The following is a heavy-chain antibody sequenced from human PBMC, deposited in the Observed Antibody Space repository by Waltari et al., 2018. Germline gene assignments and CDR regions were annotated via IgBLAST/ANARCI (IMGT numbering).Heavy chain of an antibody. Sequence: EVQLVESGGGLVQPGGSLRLSCSGSGFTFTNHWMSWVRQAPGKGPGWVASIKQDGSGKYYVDSMKGLFTISRDNAKNSLSLQMDSLRAEDTAVYFCARGVTTVEYWGQGTLVTVSS. CDR3: ARGVTTVEY. J-gene: IGHJ4*02. D-gene: IGHD2-21*02. CDR1: GFTFTNHW. V-gene: IGHV3-7*04. CDR2: IKQDGSGK.